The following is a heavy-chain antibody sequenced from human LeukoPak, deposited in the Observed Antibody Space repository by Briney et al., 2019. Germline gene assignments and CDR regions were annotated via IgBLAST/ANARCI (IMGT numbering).Heavy chain of an antibody. CDR1: GYSISSGYY. V-gene: IGHV4-38-2*02. D-gene: IGHD5-18*01. CDR3: ARDRGYSYGYYDAFGI. CDR2: IYHSGST. Sequence: PSETLSLTCAVSGYSISSGYYWGWIRQPPGKGLEWIGSIYHSGSTYYNPSLKSRVTISVDTSKNQFSLKLSSVTAADMAVYYCARDRGYSYGYYDAFGIWGQGTMVTVSS. J-gene: IGHJ3*02.